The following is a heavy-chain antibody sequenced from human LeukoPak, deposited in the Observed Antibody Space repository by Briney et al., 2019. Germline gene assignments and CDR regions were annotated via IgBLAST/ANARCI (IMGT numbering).Heavy chain of an antibody. CDR3: ARSYYGSGTSYGMDV. J-gene: IGHJ6*02. D-gene: IGHD3-10*01. V-gene: IGHV3-7*01. Sequence: PGGSLRLSCAVSGFTFSRHWMSWVRQAPGKGLEWLANIKQDGSEKYYVDSVEGRFTISSDNANNTLYLQMNSLRAEDTAVYYCARSYYGSGTSYGMDVWGQGTTVTVSS. CDR1: GFTFSRHW. CDR2: IKQDGSEK.